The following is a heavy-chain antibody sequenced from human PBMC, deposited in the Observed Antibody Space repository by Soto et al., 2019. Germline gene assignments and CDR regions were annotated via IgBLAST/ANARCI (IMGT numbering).Heavy chain of an antibody. V-gene: IGHV4-30-4*01. Sequence: PSETLSLTCTVSGGSISSGDYYWSWIRQPPGKGLEWIGYIYYSGSTYYNPSLKSRVTISVDTSKNQFSLKLSSVTAADTAVYYCASXTYYYDNRGRLNNWFDPWGQGTLVTVSS. CDR3: ASXTYYYDNRGRLNNWFDP. CDR2: IYYSGST. J-gene: IGHJ5*02. D-gene: IGHD3-22*01. CDR1: GGSISSGDYY.